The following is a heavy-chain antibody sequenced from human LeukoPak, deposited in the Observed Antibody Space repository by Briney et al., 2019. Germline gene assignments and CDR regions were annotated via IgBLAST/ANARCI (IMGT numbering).Heavy chain of an antibody. CDR3: ARGAYYYDSSGYYGAFDI. CDR2: ISSSCSII. V-gene: IGHV3-48*03. D-gene: IGHD3-22*01. Sequence: GGSLRLSCAASGFTFGSYEMNWVRQAPGKGLEWVSYISSSCSIIYYADSVKGRFTISRDSAKNSLYLQMNSLRAEDTAVYYCARGAYYYDSSGYYGAFDIWGQGTMVTVSS. J-gene: IGHJ3*02. CDR1: GFTFGSYE.